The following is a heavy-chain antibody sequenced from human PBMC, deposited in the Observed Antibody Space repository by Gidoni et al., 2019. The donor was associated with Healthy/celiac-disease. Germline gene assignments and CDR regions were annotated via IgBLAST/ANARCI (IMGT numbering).Heavy chain of an antibody. V-gene: IGHV3-21*01. J-gene: IGHJ4*02. CDR2: ISSSSSYI. CDR1: GFPFSSYS. Sequence: EVQLVESGGGLVKPGGSLRLSCAASGFPFSSYSMNWVRQAPGKGLEWVSSISSSSSYIYYADSVKGRFTISRDNAKNSLYLQMNSLRAEDTAVYYCASSQGSSSWLYFDYWGQGTLVTVSS. CDR3: ASSQGSSSWLYFDY. D-gene: IGHD6-13*01.